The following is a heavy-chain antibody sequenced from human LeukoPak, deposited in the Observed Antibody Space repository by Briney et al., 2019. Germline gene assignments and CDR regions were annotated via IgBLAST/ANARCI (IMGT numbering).Heavy chain of an antibody. D-gene: IGHD3-16*02. CDR3: AKDMITFGGVIVSFGFDY. Sequence: GGSLRLSCAASGFTFDDYTMHWVRQAPGKGLEWVSLISWDDGSTYYADSVKGRFTISRDNSKNSLYLQMNSLRTEDTALYYCAKDMITFGGVIVSFGFDYWGQGTLVTVSS. CDR1: GFTFDDYT. J-gene: IGHJ4*02. V-gene: IGHV3-43*01. CDR2: ISWDDGST.